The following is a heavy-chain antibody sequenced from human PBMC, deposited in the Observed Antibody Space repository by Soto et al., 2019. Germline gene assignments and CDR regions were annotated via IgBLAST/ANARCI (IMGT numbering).Heavy chain of an antibody. D-gene: IGHD3-22*01. CDR1: GGSISSGGYY. Sequence: QVQLQESGPGLVNPSQTLSLTCTVSGGSISSGGYYWSWIRQHPGKGLEWIGYTYYSGCTYYNPSRKSRVTISVDTSKNQVSLKLSSVTAADTAVYYWARRTMRWFDPWGQGTLVTVSS. J-gene: IGHJ5*02. CDR3: ARRTMRWFDP. V-gene: IGHV4-31*03. CDR2: TYYSGCT.